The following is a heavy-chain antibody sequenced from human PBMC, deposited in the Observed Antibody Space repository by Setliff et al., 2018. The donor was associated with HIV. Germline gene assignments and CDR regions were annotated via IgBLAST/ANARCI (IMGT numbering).Heavy chain of an antibody. V-gene: IGHV1-18*01. CDR3: AREHSTTWPYFDF. J-gene: IGHJ4*02. CDR2: ISGYSGHT. CDR1: GYTFRDYD. D-gene: IGHD6-13*01. Sequence: ASVKVSCKASGYTFRDYDVAWVRQAPGQGLEWMGWISGYSGHTSYAQKIQGRVTMTTDTSTSTAYMELRSLRSDDTAVYFCAREHSTTWPYFDFWGQGTLVTVSS.